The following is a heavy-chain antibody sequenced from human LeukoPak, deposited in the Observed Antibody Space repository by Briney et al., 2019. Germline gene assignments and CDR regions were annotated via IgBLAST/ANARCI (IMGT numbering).Heavy chain of an antibody. V-gene: IGHV4-38-2*02. CDR1: GYSISSGYY. CDR2: IYHSGST. CDR3: AGDQPSDAFDI. J-gene: IGHJ3*02. Sequence: SETLSLTCTVSGYSISSGYYWGWIRQPPGKGLEWIGSIYHSGSTNQNPSLKSRVTMSVDTSKNQFSLKLGSVTAADTAVYYCAGDQPSDAFDIWGQGTMVTVSS.